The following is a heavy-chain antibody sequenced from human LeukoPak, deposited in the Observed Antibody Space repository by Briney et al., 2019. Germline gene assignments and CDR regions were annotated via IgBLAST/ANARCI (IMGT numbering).Heavy chain of an antibody. D-gene: IGHD3-3*01. CDR2: ISSSSSTI. V-gene: IGHV3-48*01. J-gene: IGHJ4*02. CDR3: ARDLQTSLTPDFWSGYYAGYFDY. Sequence: QAGGSLRLSCAASGFTFSSYSMNWVRQAPGKGLEWVSYISSSSSTIYYADSVKGRFTISRDNAKNSLYLQMNSLRAEDTAVYYCARDLQTSLTPDFWSGYYAGYFDYWGQGTLVTVSS. CDR1: GFTFSSYS.